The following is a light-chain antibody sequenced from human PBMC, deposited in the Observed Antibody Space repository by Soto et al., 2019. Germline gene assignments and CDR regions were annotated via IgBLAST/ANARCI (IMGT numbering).Light chain of an antibody. CDR1: SSDVGGYNY. CDR3: CSYTVSGTYV. J-gene: IGLJ1*01. V-gene: IGLV2-14*01. Sequence: QSVLTQPASVSGSPGQSITISCTGTSSDVGGYNYVSWYQQHPDKAPKLMIYAVSNRPSGVSNRFSGSKSGNTATLTISGLQAEDEADYYCCSYTVSGTYVFGTGTKATVL. CDR2: AVS.